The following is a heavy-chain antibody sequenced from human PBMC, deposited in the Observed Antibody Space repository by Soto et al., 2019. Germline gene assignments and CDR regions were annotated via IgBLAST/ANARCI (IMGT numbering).Heavy chain of an antibody. J-gene: IGHJ4*02. Sequence: QVQLQESGPGLVKPSQTLSLTCTVSGGSISSGAYYWSWIRQHPGKSLEWIGYIYYSGSTYYNPSLKGRVTISVDACQRPFSLKRSSVTAEDTAVYYCARAAAAGWSMWVDYFDYWGQGTLVTVSS. D-gene: IGHD6-13*01. V-gene: IGHV4-31*03. CDR1: GGSISSGAYY. CDR3: ARAAAAGWSMWVDYFDY. CDR2: IYYSGST.